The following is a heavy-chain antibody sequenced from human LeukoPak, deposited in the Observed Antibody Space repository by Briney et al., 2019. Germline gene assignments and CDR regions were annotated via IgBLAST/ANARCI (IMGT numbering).Heavy chain of an antibody. V-gene: IGHV3-7*01. CDR3: ARTGGITIFGVVIRRYYFDY. J-gene: IGHJ4*02. CDR2: IKQDGSEK. D-gene: IGHD3-3*01. CDR1: GFTFSNYG. Sequence: GGSLRLSCAASGFTFSNYGMPWVRQAPGKGLEWVANIKQDGSEKYYVDSVKGRFTISRDNAKNSLYLQMNSLRAEDTAVYYCARTGGITIFGVVIRRYYFDYWGQGTLVTVSS.